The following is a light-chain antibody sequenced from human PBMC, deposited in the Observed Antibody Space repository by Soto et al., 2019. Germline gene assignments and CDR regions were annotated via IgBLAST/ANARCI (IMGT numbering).Light chain of an antibody. CDR3: SSYAGSNNVV. J-gene: IGLJ2*01. Sequence: QSALTQPASVSGSPGQSITISCIGTSSDVGSYNLVSWYQQHPGKAPKLIIYEVTKRPSGVPDRFSGSKSGNTASLTVSGLQAEDEADYYCSSYAGSNNVVFGGGTKVTVL. V-gene: IGLV2-8*01. CDR1: SSDVGSYNL. CDR2: EVT.